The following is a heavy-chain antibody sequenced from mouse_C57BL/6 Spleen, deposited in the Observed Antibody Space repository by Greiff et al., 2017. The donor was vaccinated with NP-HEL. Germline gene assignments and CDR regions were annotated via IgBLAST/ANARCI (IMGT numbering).Heavy chain of an antibody. V-gene: IGHV1-22*01. CDR2: INPNNGGT. Sequence: EVQLQQSGPELVKPGASVKMSCKASGYTFTDYNMHWVKQSHGKSLEWIGYINPNNGGTSYNQKFKGKATLTVNKSSSTAYMERRSLTSEDSAVYYCARDGYYVDDAMDYWGQGTSVTVSS. J-gene: IGHJ4*01. CDR3: ARDGYYVDDAMDY. CDR1: GYTFTDYN. D-gene: IGHD2-3*01.